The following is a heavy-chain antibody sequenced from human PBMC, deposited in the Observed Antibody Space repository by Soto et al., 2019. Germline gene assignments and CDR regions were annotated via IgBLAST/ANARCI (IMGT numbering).Heavy chain of an antibody. V-gene: IGHV3-30-3*01. CDR3: AREIGGTAPDF. J-gene: IGHJ4*02. Sequence: GGSLRLSCVASGFISTDYQMHWVRQAPGKGLEWVGTPDHCAEFVEGRFTISRDNSKNTLYLQMTNLRPEDTAVYFCAREIGGTAPDFWGQGTMVTVSS. D-gene: IGHD2-21*02. CDR1: GFISTDYQ. CDR2: TPD.